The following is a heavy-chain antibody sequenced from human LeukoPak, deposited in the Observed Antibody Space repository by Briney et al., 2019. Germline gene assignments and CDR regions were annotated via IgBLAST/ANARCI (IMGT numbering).Heavy chain of an antibody. CDR1: GYSISSGYY. J-gene: IGHJ3*02. CDR2: IYHSGST. Sequence: SETLSLTCAVSGYSISSGYYWGWIRQPPGKGLEWIGSIYHSGSTYYNPSFKSRVTISVDTSKNQFSLKLSSVTAADTAVYYCARSSYYDILNDAFDIWGQGTMVTVSS. CDR3: ARSSYYDILNDAFDI. V-gene: IGHV4-38-2*01. D-gene: IGHD3-9*01.